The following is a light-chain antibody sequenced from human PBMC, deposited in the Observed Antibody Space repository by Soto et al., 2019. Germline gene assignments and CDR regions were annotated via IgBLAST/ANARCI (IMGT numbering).Light chain of an antibody. CDR3: QQRSNWPLT. CDR2: DAS. V-gene: IGKV3-11*01. Sequence: EIALTQSPGTLSLSPGEGATLSCRASQSISSYLAWYQQKPGQAPRLLIYDASNRATGIPARFSGSGSGTDFTLTISSLEPEDFAVYYCQQRSNWPLTFGGGTKVDIK. CDR1: QSISSY. J-gene: IGKJ4*01.